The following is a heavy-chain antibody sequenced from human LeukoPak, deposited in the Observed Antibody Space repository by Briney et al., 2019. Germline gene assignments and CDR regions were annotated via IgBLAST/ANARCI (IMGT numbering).Heavy chain of an antibody. Sequence: SETLSLTCTVSGYSISSGYYWGWIRHPPGKGLEWIGSIYHSGSTYYNPSLKSRVTISVDTSKNQFSLKLSSVTAADTAVYYCASLAGLLVPNYYYYMDVWGKGTTVTVSS. V-gene: IGHV4-38-2*02. CDR3: ASLAGLLVPNYYYYMDV. CDR2: IYHSGST. CDR1: GYSISSGYY. J-gene: IGHJ6*03. D-gene: IGHD1-26*01.